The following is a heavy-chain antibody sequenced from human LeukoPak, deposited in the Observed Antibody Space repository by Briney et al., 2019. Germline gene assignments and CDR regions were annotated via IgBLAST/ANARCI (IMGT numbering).Heavy chain of an antibody. CDR3: ARKPIVNSAWYYFDY. Sequence: SETLSLTCTVSGGSVNSGTYYWSWIRQPPGKGLEWIGNIYYSGSAYNNPSLKSRVTMSVDTSKNQFSLKLSSVTAADTAVYYCARKPIVNSAWYYFDYWGQGTLVTVSS. J-gene: IGHJ4*02. V-gene: IGHV4-39*07. D-gene: IGHD3-22*01. CDR1: GGSVNSGTYY. CDR2: IYYSGSA.